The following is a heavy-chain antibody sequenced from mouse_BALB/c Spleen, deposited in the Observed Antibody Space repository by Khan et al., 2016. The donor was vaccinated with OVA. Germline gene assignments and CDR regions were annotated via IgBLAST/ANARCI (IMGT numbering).Heavy chain of an antibody. J-gene: IGHJ4*01. D-gene: IGHD1-1*01. CDR2: IWRDGFT. CDR1: GFSLTSYG. CDR3: ARGIYYFGSRYMDY. V-gene: IGHV2-6*02. Sequence: QVQLKQSGPGLVAPSQSLSITCTVSGFSLTSYGVHWVRKPPEKGLGWRVVIWRDGFTPKNSTLKSRLSINRDNSKSQVFLKMNSLQTDDTAMYYCARGIYYFGSRYMDYWGQGTSVTVSS.